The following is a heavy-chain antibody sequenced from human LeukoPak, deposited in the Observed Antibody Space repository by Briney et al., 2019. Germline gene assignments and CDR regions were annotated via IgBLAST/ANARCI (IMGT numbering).Heavy chain of an antibody. CDR1: SGSISSSNYY. J-gene: IGHJ6*03. D-gene: IGHD6-19*01. Sequence: SETLSLTCTVSSGSISSSNYYWGWIRQPPGKGLEWIGSIYYSGSTYYNPSLKSRVTISVDTSKNQFSLKLSSVTAADTAVYYCARNIAVAGRGDYMDVWGKGTTVTISS. CDR2: IYYSGST. CDR3: ARNIAVAGRGDYMDV. V-gene: IGHV4-39*01.